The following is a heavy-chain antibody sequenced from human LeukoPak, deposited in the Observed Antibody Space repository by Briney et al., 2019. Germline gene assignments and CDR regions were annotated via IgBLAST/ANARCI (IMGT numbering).Heavy chain of an antibody. CDR1: GGTFSSYA. J-gene: IGHJ5*02. CDR2: IIPIFGTA. D-gene: IGHD3-3*01. Sequence: GASVKVSCKASGGTFSSYAISWVRQAPGQGLEWMGRIIPIFGTANYAQKFQGRVTITTDESTSTACMELSSLRSEDTAVYYCARESGITISGVVIDNNWFDPWGQGTLVTVPS. CDR3: ARESGITISGVVIDNNWFDP. V-gene: IGHV1-69*05.